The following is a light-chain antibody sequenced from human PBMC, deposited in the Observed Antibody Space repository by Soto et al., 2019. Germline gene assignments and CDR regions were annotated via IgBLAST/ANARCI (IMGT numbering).Light chain of an antibody. Sequence: EIVLTQSPGTLSLSPGEGATLSCRASQSISSNFLAWYQQHRGQAPRLLIHGASNRATGIADMFSGSASGTDITLTITRLEPEDFAVYYCQQYGGSPRTFGQGTKVDIK. J-gene: IGKJ1*01. V-gene: IGKV3-20*01. CDR2: GAS. CDR1: QSISSNF. CDR3: QQYGGSPRT.